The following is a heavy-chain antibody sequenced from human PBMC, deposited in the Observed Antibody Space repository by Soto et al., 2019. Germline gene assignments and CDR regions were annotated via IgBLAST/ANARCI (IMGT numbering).Heavy chain of an antibody. CDR2: IYYSGST. D-gene: IGHD5-18*01. CDR1: GGSISSSSYY. CDR3: AGGDTAMVFEASFDFDY. V-gene: IGHV4-39*01. J-gene: IGHJ4*02. Sequence: PSETLSLTCTVSGGSISSSSYYWGWIRQPPGKGLEWIGSIYYSGSTYYNPSLKSRVTISVDTSKNQFSLKLSSVTAADTAVYYCAGGDTAMVFEASFDFDYWGQGTLVTVSS.